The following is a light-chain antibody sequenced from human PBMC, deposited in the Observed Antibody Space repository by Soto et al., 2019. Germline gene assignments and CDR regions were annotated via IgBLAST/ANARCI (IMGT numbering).Light chain of an antibody. J-gene: IGKJ5*01. CDR2: DAS. Sequence: IVLTQCPATLSLSPGERATLSCRASQNISIYLAWYQQKPGQAPRLLIYDASNRATGIPARFSGSGSGTDFTLTISSLEPEDFAVYYCQQCNNWPPEITFGQGTRLDI. V-gene: IGKV3-11*01. CDR3: QQCNNWPPEIT. CDR1: QNISIY.